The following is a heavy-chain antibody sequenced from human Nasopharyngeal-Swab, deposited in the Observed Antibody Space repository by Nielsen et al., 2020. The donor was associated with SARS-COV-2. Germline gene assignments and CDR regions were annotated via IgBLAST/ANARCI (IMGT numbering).Heavy chain of an antibody. V-gene: IGHV4-39*01. D-gene: IGHD5-24*01. CDR3: ARQSATRGTDGYNFSY. CDR1: GGSISSSSYY. Sequence: SEILSLTCTVSGGSISSSSYYWGWIRQPPGKGLEWIGSIYYSGSTYYNSSLKSRVTISVDTSKNQFSLKLSSVTAADTAVYYCARQSATRGTDGYNFSYWGQGTLVTVSS. J-gene: IGHJ4*02. CDR2: IYYSGST.